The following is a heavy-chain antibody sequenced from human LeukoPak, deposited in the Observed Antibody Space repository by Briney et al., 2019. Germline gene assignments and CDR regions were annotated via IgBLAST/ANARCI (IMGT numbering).Heavy chain of an antibody. CDR3: ARGGRRIAVAGIWNWFDP. CDR1: GYTFTGYY. CDR2: INPNSGGT. V-gene: IGHV1-2*06. J-gene: IGHJ5*02. Sequence: ASVKVSCKASGYTFTGYYMHWVRQAPGQGLEWMGRINPNSGGTNYAQKFQGRVTMTRDTSISTAYMELSRLRSDGTAVYYCARGGRRIAVAGIWNWFDPWGQGTLVTVSS. D-gene: IGHD6-19*01.